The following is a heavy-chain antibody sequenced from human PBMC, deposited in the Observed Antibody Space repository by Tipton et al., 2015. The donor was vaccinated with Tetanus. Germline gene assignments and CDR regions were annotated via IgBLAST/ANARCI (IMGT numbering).Heavy chain of an antibody. D-gene: IGHD3-10*01. Sequence: SLRLSCAASGFSFNTFWMYWVRQVPGKGLEWVSAISGNGGNKVYADSVKGRFTISRDNANNSLYVQMDSLRPEDTALYYCARAVRGRDVFDIWGQGTMVIVSS. V-gene: IGHV3-9*01. J-gene: IGHJ3*02. CDR3: ARAVRGRDVFDI. CDR2: ISGNGGNK. CDR1: GFSFNTFW.